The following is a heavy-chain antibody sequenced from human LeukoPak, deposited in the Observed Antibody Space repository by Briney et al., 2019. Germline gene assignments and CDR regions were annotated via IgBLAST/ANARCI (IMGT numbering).Heavy chain of an antibody. Sequence: ASVKVSCKASGYTFTSYYMHWVRQAPGQGLEWMGIINPSGDNTWYAQKFQGRVTMTRDMATSTDYIEVSSLRSEDTAVYYCASGAYYYYMDVWGKGTTVTVSS. CDR3: ASGAYYYYMDV. CDR1: GYTFTSYY. CDR2: INPSGDNT. V-gene: IGHV1-46*01. J-gene: IGHJ6*03.